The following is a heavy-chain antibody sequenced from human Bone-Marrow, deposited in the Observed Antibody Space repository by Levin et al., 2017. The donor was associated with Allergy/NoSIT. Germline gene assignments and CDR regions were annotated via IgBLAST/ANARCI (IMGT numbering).Heavy chain of an antibody. CDR1: GFTFDDFA. D-gene: IGHD7-27*01. CDR3: AKGLNWGSPNTFDD. V-gene: IGHV3-9*01. J-gene: IGHJ4*02. CDR2: INWNRGII. Sequence: PGGSLRLSCAASGFTFDDFAMHWVRQVPGKGLEWVSGINWNRGIIGYADSVKDRFTISRDNARNSLFLQMNSLGPEDTALYYCAKGLNWGSPNTFDDWGQGTLVTFSS.